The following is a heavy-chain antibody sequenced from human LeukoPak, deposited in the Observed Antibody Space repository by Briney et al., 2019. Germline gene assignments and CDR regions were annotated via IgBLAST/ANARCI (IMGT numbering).Heavy chain of an antibody. V-gene: IGHV4-34*01. CDR1: GGSFSGYY. CDR2: INHSGST. Sequence: PSGTLSLTCAVYGGSFSGYYWSWIRQPPGKGLEWIGEINHSGSTNYNPSLKSRVTISVDTSKNQFSLKLSSVTAADTAVYYCARGALRRDYFDYWGQGTLVTVSS. CDR3: ARGALRRDYFDY. J-gene: IGHJ4*02.